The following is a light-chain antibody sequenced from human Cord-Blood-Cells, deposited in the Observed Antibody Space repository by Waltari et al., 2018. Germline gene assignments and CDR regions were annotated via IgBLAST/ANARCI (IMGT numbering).Light chain of an antibody. V-gene: IGLV2-23*02. J-gene: IGLJ2*01. CDR1: SSDVGSYNL. Sequence: QSALTQPASVSGSPGQSTTISCTGTSSDVGSYNLVSWYQHHPGKAPKFMVYEVSKRPSRVSNRFSCSKSGNTAALDISGLQAEDEADYYCCSYAGGSTRVVFGGENKLTVL. CDR3: CSYAGGSTRVV. CDR2: EVS.